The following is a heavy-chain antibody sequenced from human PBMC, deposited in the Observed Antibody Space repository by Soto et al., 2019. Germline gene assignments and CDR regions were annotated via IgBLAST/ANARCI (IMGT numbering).Heavy chain of an antibody. J-gene: IGHJ4*02. V-gene: IGHV4-61*01. CDR2: IYYSGST. D-gene: IGHD1-26*01. CDR3: ARDLKMATTAGFDY. Sequence: KASETLSLTCTVSGGSVSSGSYYWSWIRQPPGKGLEWIGYIYYSGSTNYNPSLKSRVTISVDTSKNQFSLKLSSVTAADTAVYYCARDLKMATTAGFDYWGQGTLVTVSS. CDR1: GGSVSSGSYY.